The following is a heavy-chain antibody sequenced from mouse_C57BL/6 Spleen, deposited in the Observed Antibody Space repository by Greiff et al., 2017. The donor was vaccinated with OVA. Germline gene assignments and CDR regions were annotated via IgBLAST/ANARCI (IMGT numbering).Heavy chain of an antibody. CDR1: GYTFTSYW. Sequence: QVQLQQPGTDLVKPGASVKLSCKASGYTFTSYWMHWVKQRPGQGLEWIGIINPSNGGTNYNEKFTSKAPLTVDKSSSTAYMQLSSQASEDYAVYYCASHGTDFDYWGQGTTLTVSS. V-gene: IGHV1-53*01. CDR3: ASHGTDFDY. D-gene: IGHD1-1*01. J-gene: IGHJ2*01. CDR2: INPSNGGT.